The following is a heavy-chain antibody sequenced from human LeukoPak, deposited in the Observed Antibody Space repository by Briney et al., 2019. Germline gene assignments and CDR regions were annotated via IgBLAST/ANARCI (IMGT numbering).Heavy chain of an antibody. V-gene: IGHV3-30*02. Sequence: GGSLRPSCAASGFTFSSYGMHWVRQAPGKGLEWVAFIRYGGSNKYYADSVKGRFTISRDNSKNTLYLQMNSLRAEDTAIYYCAKDQNIVVVPAATGGDYWGQGTLVTVSS. D-gene: IGHD2-2*01. CDR3: AKDQNIVVVPAATGGDY. J-gene: IGHJ4*02. CDR2: IRYGGSNK. CDR1: GFTFSSYG.